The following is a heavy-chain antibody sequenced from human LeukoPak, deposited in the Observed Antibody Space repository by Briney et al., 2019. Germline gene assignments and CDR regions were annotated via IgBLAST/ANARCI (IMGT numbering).Heavy chain of an antibody. CDR1: GGSISSSSYY. CDR2: IYYSGST. V-gene: IGHV4-39*01. D-gene: IGHD5-18*01. CDR3: ARRDSYGLDY. J-gene: IGHJ4*02. Sequence: PSETLSLTCTVSGGSISSSSYYWGWIRQPPGKGLEWIGSIYYSGSTCYNPSLKSRVTISVDTSKNQFSLKLSSVTAADTAVYYCARRDSYGLDYWGQGTLVTVSS.